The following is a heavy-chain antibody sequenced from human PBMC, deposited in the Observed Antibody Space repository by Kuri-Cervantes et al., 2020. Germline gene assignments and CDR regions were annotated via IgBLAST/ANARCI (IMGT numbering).Heavy chain of an antibody. V-gene: IGHV2-26*01. J-gene: IGHJ3*02. CDR1: GFSLSNARMG. CDR2: IFSNDEK. CDR3: ARIEFLGSSWKGAFDI. Sequence: SGPTLVKPTETLTLTCTVSGFSLSNARMGVSWIRQPPGKALEWLAHIFSNDEKSYSTSLKSRLTISKDTSKSQVVLTMTNMDPVDTATYYCARIEFLGSSWKGAFDIWGQGTMVTVSS. D-gene: IGHD6-13*01.